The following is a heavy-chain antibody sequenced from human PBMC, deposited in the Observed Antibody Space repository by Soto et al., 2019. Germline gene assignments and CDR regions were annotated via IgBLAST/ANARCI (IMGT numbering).Heavy chain of an antibody. J-gene: IGHJ4*02. CDR1: GFTFSTYA. CDR3: ARGKGDFWSGTYFDY. Sequence: QVQLVESGRGVVQPGRSLRLSCAASGFTFSTYAMHWVRQAPGKGLEWVAVISIDGNNKYYADSVKGRFTISRDNSKNRIYLQMNSLRTEDMAVYYCARGKGDFWSGTYFDYWGQGTLVTVSS. CDR2: ISIDGNNK. D-gene: IGHD3-3*01. V-gene: IGHV3-30-3*01.